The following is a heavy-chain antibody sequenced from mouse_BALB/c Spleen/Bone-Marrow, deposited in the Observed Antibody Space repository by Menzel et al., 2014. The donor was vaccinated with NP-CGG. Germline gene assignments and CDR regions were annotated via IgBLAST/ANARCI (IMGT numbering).Heavy chain of an antibody. CDR2: ISTGGSQT. D-gene: IGHD2-3*01. J-gene: IGHJ1*01. V-gene: IGHV5-6*02. Sequence: EVKLVESGGDLVKPGGSLKPSCAASGFTFSSYGMSWVRQTPDKRLEWVATISTGGSQTYYTDSVKGRFTISRDNAKNTLYLQMSSLKSEDSAIYYCARRGYDNSDWYFGVWGAGTTVTVSS. CDR3: ARRGYDNSDWYFGV. CDR1: GFTFSSYG.